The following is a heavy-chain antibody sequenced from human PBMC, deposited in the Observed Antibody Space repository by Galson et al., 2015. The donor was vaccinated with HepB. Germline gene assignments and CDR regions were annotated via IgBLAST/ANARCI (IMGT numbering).Heavy chain of an antibody. D-gene: IGHD5-12*01. J-gene: IGHJ4*02. CDR2: INAGNGNT. CDR1: GYTFTSYA. CDR3: ASGFPDIGAQFDY. Sequence: SVKVSCKASGYTFTSYAMHWVGQAPGQRLEWMGWINAGNGNTKYSQKFQGRVTITRDTSASTAYMELSSLRSEDTAVYYCASGFPDIGAQFDYWGQGTLVTVSS. V-gene: IGHV1-3*01.